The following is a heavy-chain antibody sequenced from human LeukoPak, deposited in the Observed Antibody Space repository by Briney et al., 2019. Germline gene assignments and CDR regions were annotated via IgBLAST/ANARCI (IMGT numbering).Heavy chain of an antibody. V-gene: IGHV4-31*03. CDR1: GGSISSGGYY. Sequence: PSETLSLTCTVSGGSISSGGYYWSWIRQHPGKGLEWIGYIYYSGSTYYNPSLKSRVTISVDTSKNQFSLKPSSVTAADTAVYYCAREGCSGGSCYATSDAFDIWGQGTMVTVSS. CDR3: AREGCSGGSCYATSDAFDI. D-gene: IGHD2-15*01. J-gene: IGHJ3*02. CDR2: IYYSGST.